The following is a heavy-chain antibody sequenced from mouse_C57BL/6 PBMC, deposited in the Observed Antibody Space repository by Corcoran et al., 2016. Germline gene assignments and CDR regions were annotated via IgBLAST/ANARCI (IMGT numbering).Heavy chain of an antibody. CDR1: GYTFTSYG. J-gene: IGHJ2*01. Sequence: QVQLQQSGAELARPGASVKLSCKASGYTFTSYGMSWVKQRTGQGLEWIGEIYPRSGNTYYNEKFKGKATLTADKSSSTAYMELRSLTSEDSAVYFCAGDGYGSSYGPHYFDYWGQGTTLTVSS. CDR3: AGDGYGSSYGPHYFDY. CDR2: IYPRSGNT. D-gene: IGHD1-1*01. V-gene: IGHV1-81*01.